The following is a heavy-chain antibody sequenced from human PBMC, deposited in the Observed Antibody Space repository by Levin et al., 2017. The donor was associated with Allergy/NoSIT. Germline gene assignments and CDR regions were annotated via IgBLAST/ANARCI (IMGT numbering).Heavy chain of an antibody. D-gene: IGHD3-9*01. CDR2: INPNSGGT. J-gene: IGHJ3*02. CDR1: GYTFTGYY. Sequence: ASVKVSCKASGYTFTGYYMHWVRQAPGQGLEWMGWINPNSGGTNYAQKFQGRVTMTRDTSISTAYMELSRLRSDDTAVYYCARCDILMEDAFDIWGQGTMVTVSS. V-gene: IGHV1-2*02. CDR3: ARCDILMEDAFDI.